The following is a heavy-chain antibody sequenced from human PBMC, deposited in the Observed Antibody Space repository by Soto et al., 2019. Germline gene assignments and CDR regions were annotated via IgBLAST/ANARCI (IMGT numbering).Heavy chain of an antibody. CDR2: IYYSGST. V-gene: IGHV4-31*03. CDR3: ALQIYGYTTPFDY. J-gene: IGHJ4*02. Sequence: SETLSLTCTVSGGSISSGGYYWSWIRQHPGKGLEWIGYIYYSGSTYYNPSLKSRVTISVDTSKNQFSLKLSSVTAADTAVYYGALQIYGYTTPFDYWGQGTLVTVSS. CDR1: GGSISSGGYY. D-gene: IGHD5-18*01.